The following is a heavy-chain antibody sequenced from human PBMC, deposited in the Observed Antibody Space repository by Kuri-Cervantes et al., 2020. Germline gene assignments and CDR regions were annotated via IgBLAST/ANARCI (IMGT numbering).Heavy chain of an antibody. D-gene: IGHD3-10*01. V-gene: IGHV1-8*02. Sequence: GESLKISCKASGYTFTSYDINWVRQATGQGLEWMGWMNPNSGNTGYAQKFQGRVTMTRNTSISTAYMELSSLRSEDTAVYYCARIVDYYGSGSPRFDPWGQGTLVTVSS. CDR3: ARIVDYYGSGSPRFDP. CDR1: GYTFTSYD. J-gene: IGHJ5*02. CDR2: MNPNSGNT.